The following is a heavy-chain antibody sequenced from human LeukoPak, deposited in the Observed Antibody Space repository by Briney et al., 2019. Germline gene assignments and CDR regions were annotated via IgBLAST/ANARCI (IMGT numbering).Heavy chain of an antibody. J-gene: IGHJ4*02. Sequence: PGGSLRLSCAASGFSVSSNYMSWVRQAPGKGLEWVAVIYNSGTTKYADSVKGRFTIARDSSNNTLYPQMNSLRAEDTAVYYCARGWEWWDYWGQGSLVTVSS. V-gene: IGHV3-53*01. CDR3: ARGWEWWDY. CDR2: IYNSGTT. D-gene: IGHD2-15*01. CDR1: GFSVSSNY.